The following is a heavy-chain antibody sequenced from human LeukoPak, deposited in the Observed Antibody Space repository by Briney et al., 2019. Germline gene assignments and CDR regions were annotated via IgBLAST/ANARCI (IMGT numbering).Heavy chain of an antibody. CDR1: GFTFSGSA. J-gene: IGHJ4*02. Sequence: GGSLRLPCAASGFTFSGSAMHWVRQASGKGLEWVGRIRSKANSYATAYAASVKGRFTISRDDSKNTAYLQMNSLKTEDTAVYYCAKDKVYFDYWGQGTLVTVSS. CDR2: IRSKANSYAT. CDR3: AKDKVYFDY. V-gene: IGHV3-73*01.